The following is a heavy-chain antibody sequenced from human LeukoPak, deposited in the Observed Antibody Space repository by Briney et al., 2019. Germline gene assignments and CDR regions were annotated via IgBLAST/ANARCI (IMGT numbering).Heavy chain of an antibody. CDR1: GGSISSTNYY. J-gene: IGHJ4*02. CDR2: IYYSGST. D-gene: IGHD3-10*01. Sequence: SETLSLTCTVSGGSISSTNYYWGWIRQPPGKGLEWIGSIYYSGSTYYNPSLKSRVTISVDTSKNQFSLRLSSVTAADTAVYYCARDSYEKGGVLLSFDYWGQGTLVTVSS. V-gene: IGHV4-39*07. CDR3: ARDSYEKGGVLLSFDY.